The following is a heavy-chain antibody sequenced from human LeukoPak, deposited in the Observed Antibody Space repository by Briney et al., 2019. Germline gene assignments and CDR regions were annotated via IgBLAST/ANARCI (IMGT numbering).Heavy chain of an antibody. CDR3: ATAPILRGEGGEHYRCGMDV. CDR2: IYYSGST. J-gene: IGHJ6*02. V-gene: IGHV4-59*12. CDR1: GGSISSYY. Sequence: SETLSLTCTVSGGSISSYYWSWIRQPPGKGLEWIAFIYYSGSTKYNPSLKSRVTISADTFQNHFSLIVTSLTAADTAVYYCATAPILRGEGGEHYRCGMDVWGQGTTVIVSS. D-gene: IGHD2-2*02.